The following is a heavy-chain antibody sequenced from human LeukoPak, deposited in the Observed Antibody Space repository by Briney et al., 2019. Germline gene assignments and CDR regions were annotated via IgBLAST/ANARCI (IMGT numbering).Heavy chain of an antibody. CDR1: GGSFSGYY. V-gene: IGHV4-34*01. J-gene: IGHJ2*01. CDR3: ARGAYNYGSDCYFDL. D-gene: IGHD5-18*01. Sequence: SETLSLTCAVYGGSFSGYYWSWIRQPPGKGLEWIGEISHSGSTNYNPSLKSRVTISVDTSKNQFSLKLTSVTAADTAVYYCARGAYNYGSDCYFDLWGRGTLVTVSS. CDR2: ISHSGST.